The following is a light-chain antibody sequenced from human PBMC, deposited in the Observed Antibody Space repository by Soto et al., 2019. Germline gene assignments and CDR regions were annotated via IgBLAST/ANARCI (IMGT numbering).Light chain of an antibody. CDR1: QSISTY. J-gene: IGKJ2*01. Sequence: DIQMTQSPSTLSASVGDRVSITCRASQSISTYLAWYQQKPGRAPQPLIYRASSLESGVPSRFSGSGSGTGCTLTISSLLPDDFATYYCQQDNDYPYTFGQGTKLEIK. CDR3: QQDNDYPYT. CDR2: RAS. V-gene: IGKV1-5*03.